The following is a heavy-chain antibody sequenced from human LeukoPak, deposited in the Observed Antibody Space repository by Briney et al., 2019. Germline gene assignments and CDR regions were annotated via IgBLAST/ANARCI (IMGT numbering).Heavy chain of an antibody. V-gene: IGHV3-30*04. D-gene: IGHD5-18*01. CDR2: ISYDGSNK. CDR1: RFTFSTYA. CDR3: ARDREYSYGYDY. Sequence: GGSLSLSCAASRFTFSTYAMHWVRQAPGKGLEWVALISYDGSNKHYADSVKGRFTISRDNSKNTLYLQMNSLRAEDTAVYYCARDREYSYGYDYWGQGTLVTVSS. J-gene: IGHJ4*02.